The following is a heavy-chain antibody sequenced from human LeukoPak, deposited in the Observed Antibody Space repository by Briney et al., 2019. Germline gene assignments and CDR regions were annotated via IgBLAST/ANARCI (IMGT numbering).Heavy chain of an antibody. J-gene: IGHJ4*02. D-gene: IGHD6-13*01. V-gene: IGHV1-18*04. Sequence: ASVKVSCKASGYTFTNYGISWVRQAPGQGLEWMGWISTYSADTKYAQKLQGRVTVTTDTSTSTAYMELRSLRSDDTAVYYCARGRAPADDFDYLGQGTLVTVSS. CDR3: ARGRAPADDFDY. CDR1: GYTFTNYG. CDR2: ISTYSADT.